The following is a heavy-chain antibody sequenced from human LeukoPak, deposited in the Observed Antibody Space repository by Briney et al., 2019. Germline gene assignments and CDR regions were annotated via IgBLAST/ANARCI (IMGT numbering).Heavy chain of an antibody. CDR3: ARGWASSRRKAFDI. CDR2: IKQDGSEK. D-gene: IGHD3-16*01. J-gene: IGHJ3*02. Sequence: PGGSLRLSCAASTFTFSNYWMSWVRQAPGKGLEWVANIKQDGSEKYYVDSVKGRFTISRGNAKTSLYLQMNSLRAEDTAVYYCARGWASSRRKAFDIWGQGTMVTVSS. V-gene: IGHV3-7*03. CDR1: TFTFSNYW.